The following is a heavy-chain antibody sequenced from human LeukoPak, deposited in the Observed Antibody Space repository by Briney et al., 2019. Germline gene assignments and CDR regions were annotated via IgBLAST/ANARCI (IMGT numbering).Heavy chain of an antibody. CDR3: ARDNSGYDVDY. Sequence: PGGSLRPSCAASGFTFSSYSMNWVRQAPGKGLEWVSSISSSSSYIYYADSVKGRFTISRDNAKNSLYLQMNSLRAEDTAVYYCARDNSGYDVDYWGQGTLVTVSS. CDR2: ISSSSSYI. V-gene: IGHV3-21*01. CDR1: GFTFSSYS. J-gene: IGHJ4*02. D-gene: IGHD5-12*01.